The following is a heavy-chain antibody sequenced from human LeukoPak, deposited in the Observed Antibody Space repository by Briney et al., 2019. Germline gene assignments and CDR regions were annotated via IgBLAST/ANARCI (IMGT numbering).Heavy chain of an antibody. J-gene: IGHJ4*02. Sequence: SETLSLTCAASGGSFSSYNWSWIRQPPGKGLEWIAYIYYSGSTNYNHSLKSRVTISVDKSKNPFYLKMSSVTAADTAVYYCARGTWYTSSRSFDYWGQGTMVTVSS. D-gene: IGHD6-13*01. CDR2: IYYSGST. V-gene: IGHV4-59*12. CDR1: GGSFSSYN. CDR3: ARGTWYTSSRSFDY.